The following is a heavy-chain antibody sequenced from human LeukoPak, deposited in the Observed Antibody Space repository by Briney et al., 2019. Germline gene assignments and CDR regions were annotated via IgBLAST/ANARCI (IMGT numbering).Heavy chain of an antibody. CDR2: IDPSDSYT. CDR3: ARRVVAGPGDYYGMDV. D-gene: IGHD6-19*01. V-gene: IGHV5-10-1*01. CDR1: GYIFTSYL. Sequence: GESLKISCKGSGYIFTSYLISWVRQMPGKDLEGMGRIDPSDSYTNYSPSFQGHVTISADKSIGTAYLQWSSLKASDTAMYYCARRVVAGPGDYYGMDVWGKGTTVTVSS. J-gene: IGHJ6*04.